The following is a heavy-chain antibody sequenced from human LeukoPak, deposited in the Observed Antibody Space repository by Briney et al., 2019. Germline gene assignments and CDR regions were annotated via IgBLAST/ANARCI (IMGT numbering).Heavy chain of an antibody. J-gene: IGHJ6*02. V-gene: IGHV3-7*05. Sequence: GGSLRLSWVAAGFSLSNYWMGWVRQAPGKGRGWVANIMQVGSEKNYGGSVKGRFTNSRDNATNSLYLQMNSLKAADTAVYYCARFIYCSGGRCYYFGMDVWGQGTTVTVSS. CDR2: IMQVGSEK. D-gene: IGHD2-15*01. CDR1: GFSLSNYW. CDR3: ARFIYCSGGRCYYFGMDV.